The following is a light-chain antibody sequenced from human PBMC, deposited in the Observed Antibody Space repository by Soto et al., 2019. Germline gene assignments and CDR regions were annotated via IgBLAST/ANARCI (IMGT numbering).Light chain of an antibody. CDR2: AAS. CDR3: QKYNSAPPIT. J-gene: IGKJ3*01. CDR1: QGISNY. V-gene: IGKV1-27*01. Sequence: DIQMTQSPSSLSASVGDRVTITCRASQGISNYLAWYHQKPGKVPKLLIYAASTLQSGVPSRFSGSGSGTDFTLTISSLQPEDVATYYCQKYNSAPPITFGPGTKVDIK.